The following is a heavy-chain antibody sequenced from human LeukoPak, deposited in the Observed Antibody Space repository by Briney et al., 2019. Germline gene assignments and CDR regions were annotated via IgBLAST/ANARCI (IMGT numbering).Heavy chain of an antibody. V-gene: IGHV4-30-4*01. CDR1: NASISSGDYY. Sequence: SQTLSLTCTVSNASISSGDYYWSWIRQPPGKGLEWIGYIYYSGSTYYNPSLKSRVTISVDTSKNQFSLKLNSVTAADTAVYYCAKGGFYFDYWGQGTLVTVSS. CDR3: AKGGFYFDY. J-gene: IGHJ4*02. CDR2: IYYSGST. D-gene: IGHD1-26*01.